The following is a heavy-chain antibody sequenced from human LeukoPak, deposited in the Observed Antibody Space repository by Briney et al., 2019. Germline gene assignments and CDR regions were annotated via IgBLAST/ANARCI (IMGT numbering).Heavy chain of an antibody. D-gene: IGHD3-10*01. CDR2: ISAFNDNT. Sequence: ASVKVSCKASGYTFTNYGVTWVRQAPGQGLEWMGWISAFNDNTDYAQKFQGRVTLTTDKSTSTAYMEMRSLRSDDTAVYYCARDLLTDSVFYASGPPWFDPWGQGTPITVSS. CDR1: GYTFTNYG. CDR3: ARDLLTDSVFYASGPPWFDP. J-gene: IGHJ5*02. V-gene: IGHV1-18*01.